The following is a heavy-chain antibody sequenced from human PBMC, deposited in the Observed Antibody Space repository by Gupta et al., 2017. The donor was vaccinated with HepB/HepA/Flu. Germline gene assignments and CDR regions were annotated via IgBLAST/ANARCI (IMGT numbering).Heavy chain of an antibody. CDR3: ARDRLGAAAGIFSWFDP. Sequence: QVQLQESGPGLVKPSETLSLTCTVSGGSISSYYWSWIRQPPGKGLEWIGYIYYSGSTNYNPSLKSRVTISVDTSKNQFSLKLSSVTAADTAVYYCARDRLGAAAGIFSWFDPWGQGTLVTVSS. CDR1: GGSISSYY. D-gene: IGHD6-13*01. CDR2: IYYSGST. V-gene: IGHV4-59*01. J-gene: IGHJ5*02.